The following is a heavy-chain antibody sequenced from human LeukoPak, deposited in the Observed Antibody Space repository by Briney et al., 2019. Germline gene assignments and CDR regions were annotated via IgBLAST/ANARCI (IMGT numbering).Heavy chain of an antibody. D-gene: IGHD7-27*01. J-gene: IGHJ4*02. V-gene: IGHV3-53*01. Sequence: GGSLRLSCAASGFTVGSTYMSWVRQAPGKGLEWVSVIYSGGYTYYADSVKGRFTISRDNSKNTLYLQMNSLRAEDTALYYCARIGNPATGDYWGQGTLVTVSS. CDR1: GFTVGSTY. CDR2: IYSGGYT. CDR3: ARIGNPATGDY.